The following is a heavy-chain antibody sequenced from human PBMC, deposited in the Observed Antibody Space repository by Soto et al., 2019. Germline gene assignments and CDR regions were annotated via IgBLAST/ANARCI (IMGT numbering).Heavy chain of an antibody. CDR2: INHSGST. J-gene: IGHJ4*02. CDR1: GGSFSGYY. CDR3: TRDKITGLFDY. D-gene: IGHD2-8*02. Sequence: SETLSLTCAVYGGSFSGYYWTWIRQPPGTGLEWIGEINHSGSTNYNPSLKSRVTISVDTSKNQFSLKLTSVTAADTAVYYCTRDKITGLFDYWDQRTLVTVSS. V-gene: IGHV4-34*01.